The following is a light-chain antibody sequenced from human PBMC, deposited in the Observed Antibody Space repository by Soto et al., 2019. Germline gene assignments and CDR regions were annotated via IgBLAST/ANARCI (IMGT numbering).Light chain of an antibody. CDR3: QQFNSYPIT. J-gene: IGKJ5*01. V-gene: IGKV1-9*01. Sequence: DIQLTQSPSFLSASVGDRVTLTCRASQGISSYLAWYQQKPGKAPKLLIYAASILQSGVPSRFSGSGSGTEFPLTISSLQPEDFATYYCQQFNSYPITFGQGTRLEIK. CDR1: QGISSY. CDR2: AAS.